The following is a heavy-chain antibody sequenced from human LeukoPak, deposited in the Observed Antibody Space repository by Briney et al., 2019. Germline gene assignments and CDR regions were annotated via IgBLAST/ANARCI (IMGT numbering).Heavy chain of an antibody. D-gene: IGHD3-10*01. Sequence: ASVKVSCKVSGYTLTELSMHWVRQAPGKGLEWMGGFDPEDGETIYVQKFQGRVIMTEDTSTDTAYMELSSLRSEDTAVYYCATGPLITMVRGVTKINWFDPRGQGTLVTVSS. J-gene: IGHJ5*02. V-gene: IGHV1-24*01. CDR3: ATGPLITMVRGVTKINWFDP. CDR2: FDPEDGET. CDR1: GYTLTELS.